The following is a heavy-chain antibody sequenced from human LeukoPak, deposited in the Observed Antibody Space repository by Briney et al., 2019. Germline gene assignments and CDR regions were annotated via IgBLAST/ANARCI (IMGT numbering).Heavy chain of an antibody. J-gene: IGHJ4*02. CDR2: IFHSGST. CDR3: ARDRRYSSGWLYYFDY. Sequence: SETLSLTCAVYGGSFSGYYWSWIRQPPGKGLEWIGNIFHSGSTNYNPSLKSRVTISVDTSKNQFSLKLSSVTAADTAVYYCARDRRYSSGWLYYFDYWGQGTLVTVSS. V-gene: IGHV4-34*12. D-gene: IGHD6-19*01. CDR1: GGSFSGYY.